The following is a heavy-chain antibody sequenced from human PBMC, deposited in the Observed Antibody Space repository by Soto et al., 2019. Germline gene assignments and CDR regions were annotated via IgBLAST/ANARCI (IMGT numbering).Heavy chain of an antibody. CDR3: AGGARSYYDSSGYWTFDY. V-gene: IGHV4-61*01. CDR1: GGSVSSGSYY. CDR2: IYYSGST. J-gene: IGHJ4*02. D-gene: IGHD3-22*01. Sequence: QVQLQESGPGLVKPSETLSLTCTVSGGSVSSGSYYWSWIRQPPGKGLEWIGYIYYSGSTNYNPSLKSRVTISVDTSKNQFYLKLSSVTAADTAVYYCAGGARSYYDSSGYWTFDYWGQGTLVTVSS.